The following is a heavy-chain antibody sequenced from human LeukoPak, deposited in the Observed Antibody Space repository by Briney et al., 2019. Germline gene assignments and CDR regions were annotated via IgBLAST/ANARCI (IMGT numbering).Heavy chain of an antibody. V-gene: IGHV3-23*01. CDR1: GFTFSSYA. Sequence: PGGSLRLSCAASGFTFSSYAMSWVRQAPGKGLEWVSAISGSGGSTYYADSVKGRFTISRDNAQNSLYLHMSSLSAEDTAVYYCARYTFLGGGYYNYYFDYWGQGTLVTVSS. CDR3: ARYTFLGGGYYNYYFDY. D-gene: IGHD1-26*01. CDR2: ISGSGGST. J-gene: IGHJ4*02.